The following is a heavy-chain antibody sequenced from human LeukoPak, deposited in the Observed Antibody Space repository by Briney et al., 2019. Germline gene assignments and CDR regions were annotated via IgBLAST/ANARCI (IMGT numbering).Heavy chain of an antibody. Sequence: PGGSLRLSCAASGFTFSSYWMGWVRQAPGKGLEWVANIKQDGSEKYYVDSVKGRFTISRDNAKNSLYLQMNSLRAEDTAVYYCARDTRWGSGSYFDYWGQGTLVTVSS. CDR2: IKQDGSEK. J-gene: IGHJ4*02. CDR1: GFTFSSYW. CDR3: ARDTRWGSGSYFDY. V-gene: IGHV3-7*01. D-gene: IGHD1-26*01.